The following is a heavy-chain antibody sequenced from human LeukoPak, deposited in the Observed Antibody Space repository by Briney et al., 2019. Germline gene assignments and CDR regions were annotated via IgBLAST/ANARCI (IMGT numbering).Heavy chain of an antibody. CDR1: GSSISSYY. CDR3: ARRRSYGGAIYPELVAARKTPFDY. CDR2: IYYSGST. D-gene: IGHD2-15*01. Sequence: PSETLSLTCTVSGSSISSYYWSWIRQPPGKGLEWIGYIYYSGSTNYNPSLKSRVTISVDTSKNQFSLKLSSVTAADTAVYYCARRRSYGGAIYPELVAARKTPFDYWGQGTLVTVSS. V-gene: IGHV4-59*01. J-gene: IGHJ4*02.